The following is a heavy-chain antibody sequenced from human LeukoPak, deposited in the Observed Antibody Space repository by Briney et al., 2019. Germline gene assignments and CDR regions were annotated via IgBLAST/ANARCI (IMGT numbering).Heavy chain of an antibody. D-gene: IGHD3-3*01. CDR1: GFTFSGSA. V-gene: IGHV3-73*01. J-gene: IGHJ6*02. Sequence: GGSLRLSCAASGFTFSGSAMHWVRQAAGKGLEWVGRIRSKANSYATAYAASGKGRFTIARDEKKNTAYLQMNSLKTEDTAVYYCTRLTYDFWSGYYTEKNYYGMDVWGQGTTVTVSS. CDR3: TRLTYDFWSGYYTEKNYYGMDV. CDR2: IRSKANSYAT.